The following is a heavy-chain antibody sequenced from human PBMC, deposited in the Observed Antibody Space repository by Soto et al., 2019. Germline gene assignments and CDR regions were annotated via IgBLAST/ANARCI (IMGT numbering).Heavy chain of an antibody. CDR3: ARHCRDYGDYANWFDP. Sequence: QLQLQESGPGLVKPSETLSLTCTVSGGSISSSSYYWGWIRQPPGKGLEWIGSIYYSGSTYYNPSLKHRVTISVDTSKNQFSLKLSSVTAADTAVYYCARHCRDYGDYANWFDPWGQGTLVTVSS. CDR2: IYYSGST. D-gene: IGHD4-17*01. J-gene: IGHJ5*02. V-gene: IGHV4-39*01. CDR1: GGSISSSSYY.